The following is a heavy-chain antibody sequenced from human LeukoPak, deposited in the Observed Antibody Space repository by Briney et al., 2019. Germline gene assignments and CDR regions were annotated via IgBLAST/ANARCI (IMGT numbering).Heavy chain of an antibody. CDR2: ISSSSSYI. CDR3: ARVAGPGSRKYYYGMDV. V-gene: IGHV3-21*01. D-gene: IGHD3-10*01. CDR1: GFTFSSYS. Sequence: GGSLRLSCAASGFTFSSYSMNWVRQAPGKGLEWVSSISSSSSYIYYADSVKGRFTISRDNAKNSLYLQMNSLRAEDTAVYYCARVAGPGSRKYYYGMDVWGQGTTVTVSS. J-gene: IGHJ6*02.